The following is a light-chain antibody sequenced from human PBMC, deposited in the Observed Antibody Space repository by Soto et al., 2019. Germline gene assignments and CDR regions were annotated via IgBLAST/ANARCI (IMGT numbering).Light chain of an antibody. V-gene: IGLV1-40*01. J-gene: IGLJ3*02. CDR1: SSNIGAGYD. Sequence: QAVVTQPPSVSGAPGQRVTISCTGGSSNIGAGYDVHWYQQLPGTAPKLLIYDNTNRPSGVPDRFSGSKSGTSASLAITGLQAEDEADYYCQSYDSSLSGSGVFGGGTKVTVL. CDR2: DNT. CDR3: QSYDSSLSGSGV.